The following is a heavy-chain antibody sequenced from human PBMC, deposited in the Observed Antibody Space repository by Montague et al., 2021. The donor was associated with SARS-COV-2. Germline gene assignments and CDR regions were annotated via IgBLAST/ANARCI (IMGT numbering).Heavy chain of an antibody. D-gene: IGHD6-13*01. CDR3: ARPALESYSKSWYLDY. Sequence: SRRLSSAVSGFPFSSYAMHWFRQAPGKGLEWVAVISYDGSNKYYADSVKGRFTISRDNSKNTLYLQMNSLRAEDTAVYYCARPALESYSKSWYLDYWGQGTLVTVSS. CDR2: ISYDGSNK. V-gene: IGHV3-30*04. CDR1: GFPFSSYA. J-gene: IGHJ4*02.